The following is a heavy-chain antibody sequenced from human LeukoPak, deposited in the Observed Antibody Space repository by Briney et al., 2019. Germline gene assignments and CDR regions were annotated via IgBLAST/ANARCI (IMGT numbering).Heavy chain of an antibody. Sequence: GGSLRLSCAASGFTFSSFGMNWVRQAPGKGLEWVSYISDSSSLTYYADSVKGRFTISRDNSLYLQMNSPRPEDTAVYYCARGGYGDYVSDYWGQGTLVTVSS. D-gene: IGHD4-17*01. CDR1: GFTFSSFG. CDR3: ARGGYGDYVSDY. J-gene: IGHJ4*02. V-gene: IGHV3-48*01. CDR2: ISDSSSLT.